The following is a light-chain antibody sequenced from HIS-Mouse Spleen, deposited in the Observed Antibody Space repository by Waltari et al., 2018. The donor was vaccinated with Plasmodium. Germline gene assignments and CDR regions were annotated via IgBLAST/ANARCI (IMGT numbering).Light chain of an antibody. V-gene: IGLV2-23*03. CDR1: SSDVGSYNL. Sequence: QSALTQPASVSGSPGQSITISCTGTSSDVGSYNLVSWYQTHPGKAPKLMIYEGSKRPSGVSNRFSGSKPGNTASLTISGLQAEDEADYYCCSYAGSSTFVFGGGTKLTVL. J-gene: IGLJ3*02. CDR2: EGS. CDR3: CSYAGSSTFV.